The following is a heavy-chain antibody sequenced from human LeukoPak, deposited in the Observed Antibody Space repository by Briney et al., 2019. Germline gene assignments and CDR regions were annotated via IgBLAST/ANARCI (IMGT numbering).Heavy chain of an antibody. CDR1: GYTFTSYY. V-gene: IGHV1-46*01. Sequence: ASVKVSCKASGYTFTSYYMHWVRQAPGQGLEWMGLIITSAGSTTYAQNFQGRVTLTRDTSTSTVYMEMSSLRSEDTAVYYCARDASSSWYPYYFDYWGQGTLVTVSS. D-gene: IGHD6-13*01. CDR3: ARDASSSWYPYYFDY. CDR2: IITSAGST. J-gene: IGHJ4*02.